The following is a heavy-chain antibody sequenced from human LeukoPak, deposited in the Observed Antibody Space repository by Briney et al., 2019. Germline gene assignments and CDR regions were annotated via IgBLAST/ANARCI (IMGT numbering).Heavy chain of an antibody. CDR1: GGSISSYY. CDR2: IYYGGST. V-gene: IGHV4-59*01. Sequence: PSETLSLTCTVSGGSISSYYWSWIRQPPGKGLEWIGYIYYGGSTNYNPSLKSRVTISVDTSKNQFSLKLSSVTAADTAVYYCARATPNAYCSGGSCYSGSDYWGQGTLVTVSS. D-gene: IGHD2-15*01. J-gene: IGHJ4*02. CDR3: ARATPNAYCSGGSCYSGSDY.